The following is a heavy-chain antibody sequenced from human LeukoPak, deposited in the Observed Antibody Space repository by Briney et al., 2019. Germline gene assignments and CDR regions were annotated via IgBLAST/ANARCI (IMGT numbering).Heavy chain of an antibody. Sequence: SGGSLRFSCAASGFTFSDYWMSWVRQAPGKGLEWVANIKQDGSEKYYVDSVKGRFTISRDNAKNSLYLQMNSLRAEDTAVYYCAREQPGYYGMDVWGQGTTVTVSS. D-gene: IGHD1-1*01. V-gene: IGHV3-7*01. CDR3: AREQPGYYGMDV. CDR1: GFTFSDYW. J-gene: IGHJ6*02. CDR2: IKQDGSEK.